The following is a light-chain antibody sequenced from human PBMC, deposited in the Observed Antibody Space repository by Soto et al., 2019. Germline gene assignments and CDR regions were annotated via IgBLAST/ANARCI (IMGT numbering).Light chain of an antibody. CDR2: GIS. CDR3: QQFNYWTLT. J-gene: IGKJ4*01. CDR1: QSLTTY. V-gene: IGKV3-15*01. Sequence: EVVMTQSPATRSLSPGETATLSCRASQSLTTYLAWYQQKPGQAPRLLIYGISTRATDIPARFSGSGSGTEFTLTISSLKHEDVAVYYCQQFNYWTLTFGGGTKVDIK.